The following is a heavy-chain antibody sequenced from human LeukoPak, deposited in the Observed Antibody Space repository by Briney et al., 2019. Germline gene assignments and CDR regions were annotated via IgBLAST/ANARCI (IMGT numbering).Heavy chain of an antibody. D-gene: IGHD3-3*01. V-gene: IGHV4-30-4*08. CDR3: ARDRITIETRAFDI. CDR2: IYYSGST. J-gene: IGHJ3*02. Sequence: SETLSLTCTVSGGSISSGDYYWSWIRQPPGKGPEWIGYIYYSGSTYYNPSLKSRVTISVDTSNNQFSLKLSSVTAADTAVYYCARDRITIETRAFDIWGQGTMVTVSS. CDR1: GGSISSGDYY.